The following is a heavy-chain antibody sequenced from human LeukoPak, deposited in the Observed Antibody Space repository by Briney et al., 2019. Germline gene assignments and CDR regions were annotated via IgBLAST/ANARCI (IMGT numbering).Heavy chain of an antibody. V-gene: IGHV4-59*12. J-gene: IGHJ4*02. D-gene: IGHD5-24*01. CDR3: ARNRDGYNSFDY. Sequence: SETLSLTCTVSGGSISPYYWSWIRQPPGKGLEWIGYIYYSGSTNYNPSLKSRVTISVDTSKNQFSLKLSSVTAADTAVYYCARNRDGYNSFDYWGQGTLVTVSS. CDR2: IYYSGST. CDR1: GGSISPYY.